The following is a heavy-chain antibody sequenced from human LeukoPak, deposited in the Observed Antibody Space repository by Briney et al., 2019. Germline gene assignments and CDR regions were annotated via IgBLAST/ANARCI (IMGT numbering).Heavy chain of an antibody. CDR2: INPISGGT. Sequence: ASVKVSCKASGYTFTRYFMLWVRQAPGQEGEGMGCINPISGGTNSAQKLQGRVTMTRTTSIRSAYMQLSSLTSEDTAVYYCARRYSDSANYYYMDGWGKGTTVT. D-gene: IGHD3-22*01. V-gene: IGHV1-2*02. CDR1: GYTFTRYF. J-gene: IGHJ6*03. CDR3: ARRYSDSANYYYMDG.